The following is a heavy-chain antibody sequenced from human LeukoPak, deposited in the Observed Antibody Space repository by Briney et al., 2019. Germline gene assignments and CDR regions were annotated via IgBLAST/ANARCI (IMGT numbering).Heavy chain of an antibody. J-gene: IGHJ3*02. D-gene: IGHD5-12*01. V-gene: IGHV3-74*01. CDR2: INSDGSST. Sequence: GGSLRLSCAASGFTFSSYWMHWVRQAPGKGLVWVSRINSDGSSTSYADSVKGRFTISRDNAKNTLNLQMNSLRAEDTALYYCAKDSVRGYSGYGDDGFDIWGQGTMVTVSS. CDR3: AKDSVRGYSGYGDDGFDI. CDR1: GFTFSSYW.